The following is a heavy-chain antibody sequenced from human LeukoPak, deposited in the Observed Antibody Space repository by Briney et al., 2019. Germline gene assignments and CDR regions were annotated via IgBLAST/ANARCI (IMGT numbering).Heavy chain of an antibody. V-gene: IGHV1-18*01. CDR1: GYTFTSYG. J-gene: IGHJ5*02. CDR3: ATGGTRSGRQA. Sequence: ASVKVSCKASGYTFTSYGISWVRQAPGQGLEWMGWISAYNGNTNYAQKFQGRVTMTRNTSISTAYMELSSLRSEDTAVYYCATGGTRSGRQAWGQGTLVTVSS. CDR2: ISAYNGNT. D-gene: IGHD3-16*01.